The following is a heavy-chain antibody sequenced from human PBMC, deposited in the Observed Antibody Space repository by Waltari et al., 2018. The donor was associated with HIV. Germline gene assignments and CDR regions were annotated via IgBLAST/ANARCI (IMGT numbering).Heavy chain of an antibody. CDR1: GAPSRGYS. D-gene: IGHD6-13*01. V-gene: IGHV4-34*01. Sequence: QVQLQQWGAGLLKPSETLSLTCAVYGAPSRGYSWSWIRQPPGKGREWIGEIKHSGSSNYNPSLKSRVTISVDTSKNQFSLKLSSVTAADTAVYYCARGLDSSSLYYFDYWGQGTLVTVSS. CDR2: IKHSGSS. J-gene: IGHJ4*02. CDR3: ARGLDSSSLYYFDY.